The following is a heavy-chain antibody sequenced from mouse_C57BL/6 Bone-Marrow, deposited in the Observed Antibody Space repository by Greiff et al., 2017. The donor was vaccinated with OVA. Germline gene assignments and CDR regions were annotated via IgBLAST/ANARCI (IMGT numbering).Heavy chain of an antibody. V-gene: IGHV5-4*03. D-gene: IGHD1-1*01. CDR3: ATLRRWYFDY. J-gene: IGHJ2*01. Sequence: DVMLVESGGGLVKPGGSLKLSCAASGFTFSSYAMSWVRQTPEKRLEWVATISDGGSYTYYPDNVKGRFTISRDNAKNNLYLQISHLKSEDTAMYYCATLRRWYFDYWGQGTTLTVSS. CDR2: ISDGGSYT. CDR1: GFTFSSYA.